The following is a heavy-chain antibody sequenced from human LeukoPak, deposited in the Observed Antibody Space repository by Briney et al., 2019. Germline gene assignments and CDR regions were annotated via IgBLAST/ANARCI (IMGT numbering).Heavy chain of an antibody. J-gene: IGHJ4*02. D-gene: IGHD1-26*01. CDR2: IYYSGST. V-gene: IGHV4-59*01. CDR3: ARDKGLSGSYQADFDY. CDR1: GGSISSYY. Sequence: SETLSLTCTVSGGSISSYYWSWIRQPPGKGLEWIGYIYYSGSTNYNPSLKSRVTISVDTSKNQFSLKLSSVTAADTAVYYCARDKGLSGSYQADFDYWGQGTLVTVSS.